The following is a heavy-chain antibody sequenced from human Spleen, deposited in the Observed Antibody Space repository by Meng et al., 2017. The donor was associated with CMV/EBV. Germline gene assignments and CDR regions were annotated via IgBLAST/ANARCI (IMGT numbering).Heavy chain of an antibody. CDR1: GGSFSGYY. J-gene: IGHJ4*02. CDR3: ARGISTSCLFRY. V-gene: IGHV4-34*01. D-gene: IGHD2-2*01. Sequence: GSLRLSCAVYGGSFSGYYWSWIRQPPGKGLEWIGEINHSGSTNYNPSLKSRVTISVDTSKNQFSLKLSSVTAADTAVYYCARGISTSCLFRYWGQGTLVTVSS. CDR2: INHSGST.